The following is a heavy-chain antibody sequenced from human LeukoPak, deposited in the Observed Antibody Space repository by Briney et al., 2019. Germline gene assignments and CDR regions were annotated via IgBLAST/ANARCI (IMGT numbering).Heavy chain of an antibody. D-gene: IGHD3-22*01. CDR1: GFTFSSYA. Sequence: GGSLRLSCAASGFTFSSYAMSWVRQAPGKGLEWVSAISGSGGSTYYADSVKGRFTISRDNSKNTLYLQMNSLRAEDTAVYYCAKDEGDYYDSSGYYDYWGQGTQVTVSS. V-gene: IGHV3-23*01. J-gene: IGHJ4*02. CDR2: ISGSGGST. CDR3: AKDEGDYYDSSGYYDY.